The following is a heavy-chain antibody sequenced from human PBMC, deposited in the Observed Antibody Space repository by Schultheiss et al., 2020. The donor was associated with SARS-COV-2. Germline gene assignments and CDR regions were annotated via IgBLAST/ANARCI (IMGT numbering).Heavy chain of an antibody. CDR1: GFTFDSYA. CDR3: ARDSCSGGSCYPDAFDI. CDR2: ISYDGSNK. D-gene: IGHD2-15*01. Sequence: GESLKISCAASGFTFDSYAMHWVRQAPGKGLEWVAVISYDGSNKYYADSVKGRFTISRDNSKNTLYLQMNSLRAEDTAVYYCARDSCSGGSCYPDAFDIWGQGTMVTVSS. J-gene: IGHJ3*02. V-gene: IGHV3-30-3*01.